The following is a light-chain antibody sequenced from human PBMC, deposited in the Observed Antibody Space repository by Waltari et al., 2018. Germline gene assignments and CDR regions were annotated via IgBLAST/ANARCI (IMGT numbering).Light chain of an antibody. Sequence: QSGLTQPPSVSGAPGQRVTISCTGSSSNIGAGYDVHWYQLLPGTAPKLLIYVNSNRPSGVPDRFSGSKSGTSASLAITGLQAEDEADYYCQSYDSSLSGSVFGGGTKLIVL. CDR3: QSYDSSLSGSV. V-gene: IGLV1-40*01. J-gene: IGLJ3*02. CDR2: VNS. CDR1: SSNIGAGYD.